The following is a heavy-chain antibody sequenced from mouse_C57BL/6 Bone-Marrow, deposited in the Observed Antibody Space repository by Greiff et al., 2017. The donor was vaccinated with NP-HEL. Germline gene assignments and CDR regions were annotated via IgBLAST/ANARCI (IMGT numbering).Heavy chain of an antibody. V-gene: IGHV14-3*01. J-gene: IGHJ4*01. D-gene: IGHD2-3*01. CDR3: ARWAFYDSLYYYAMDY. CDR1: GFNIKNTY. Sequence: EVQLQQSVAELVRPGASVKLSCTASGFNIKNTYMHWVKQRPEQGLEWIGRIDPANGNTKYAPKFQGKATITADTSSNTAYLQLSSLTSEDTAIYYWARWAFYDSLYYYAMDYWGQGTSVTVSS. CDR2: IDPANGNT.